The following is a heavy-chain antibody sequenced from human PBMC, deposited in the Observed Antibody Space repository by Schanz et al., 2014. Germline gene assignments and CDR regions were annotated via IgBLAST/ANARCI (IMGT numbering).Heavy chain of an antibody. CDR1: RYTFNTYG. D-gene: IGHD6-13*01. V-gene: IGHV1-46*02. CDR2: INPSGGST. CDR3: ARDGVDAAAGGNY. Sequence: QVQLVQSGAEVKKPGASVKVSCEASRYTFNTYGLNWVRQAPGQGLEWMGIINPSGGSTRYGQKFQGRITVTTDTSTSTVYLELSSLRSEDTAVYYCARDGVDAAAGGNYWGQGTLVTVSS. J-gene: IGHJ4*02.